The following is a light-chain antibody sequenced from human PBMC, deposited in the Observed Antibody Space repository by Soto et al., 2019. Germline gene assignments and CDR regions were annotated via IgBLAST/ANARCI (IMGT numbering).Light chain of an antibody. J-gene: IGKJ1*01. CDR2: AAS. V-gene: IGKV1-39*01. Sequence: DIQMTQSPSSLSASVGDRVTITCRASQSINTYLNWYQQKPGKAPKLLIYAASTLQSGVPSRFTGSGSGTDFTLTIRSLQPEDFAAYYCQQSYSTPSTFGQGTKVEI. CDR3: QQSYSTPST. CDR1: QSINTY.